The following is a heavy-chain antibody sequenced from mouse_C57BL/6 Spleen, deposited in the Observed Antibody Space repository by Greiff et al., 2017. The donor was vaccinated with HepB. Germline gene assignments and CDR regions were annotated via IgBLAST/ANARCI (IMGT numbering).Heavy chain of an antibody. CDR1: GYAFTNYL. D-gene: IGHD1-1*01. CDR3: ARSGVLRWYFDV. CDR2: INPGSGGT. J-gene: IGHJ1*03. V-gene: IGHV1-54*01. Sequence: QVQLKQSGAELVRPGTSVKVSCKASGYAFTNYLIEWVKQRPGQGLEWIGVINPGSGGTNYNEKFKGKATLTADKSSSTAYMQLSSLTSEDSAVYFCARSGVLRWYFDVWGTGTTVTVSS.